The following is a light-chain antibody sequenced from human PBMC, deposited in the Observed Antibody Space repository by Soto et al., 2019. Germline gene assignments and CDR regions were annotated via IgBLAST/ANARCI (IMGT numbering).Light chain of an antibody. CDR2: LGY. CDR3: MQALQTPR. CDR1: QSLLHSNGYNY. Sequence: DIVMTQSPLSLPVTPGEPASISCRSSQSLLHSNGYNYLDWYLQKPGQSPQLLIYLGYNRASGVPDRFSGSGSGTDFTLKISRVEADDVGFYYCMQALQTPRFGHGTKVDIK. V-gene: IGKV2-28*01. J-gene: IGKJ3*01.